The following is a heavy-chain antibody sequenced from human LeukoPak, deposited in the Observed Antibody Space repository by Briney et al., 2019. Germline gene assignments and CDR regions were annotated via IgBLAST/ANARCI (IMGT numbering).Heavy chain of an antibody. CDR3: AKDSMVRGVLLSGAFDI. CDR2: ISYDGSNK. Sequence: GRSLRLSCAASGFTFSSYGMHWVRQAPGKGLEWVAVISYDGSNKYYADSVKGRFTISRDNSKNTLYLQINSLRAEDTAVYYCAKDSMVRGVLLSGAFDIWGQGTMVTVSS. V-gene: IGHV3-30*18. CDR1: GFTFSSYG. D-gene: IGHD3-10*01. J-gene: IGHJ3*02.